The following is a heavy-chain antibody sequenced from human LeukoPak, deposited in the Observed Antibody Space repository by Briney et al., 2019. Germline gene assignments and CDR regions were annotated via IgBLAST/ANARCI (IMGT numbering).Heavy chain of an antibody. D-gene: IGHD3-3*01. J-gene: IGHJ3*02. V-gene: IGHV4-59*01. CDR3: AREDSNYDFWSGSHNDAFDI. Sequence: PSETLSLTCTVSGGSISSYYWSWIRQPPGKGLEWIGYIYYSGSTNYNPSLKSRVTISVDTSKNQFSLKLSSVTAADTAVYYCAREDSNYDFWSGSHNDAFDIWGQGTMVTVSS. CDR2: IYYSGST. CDR1: GGSISSYY.